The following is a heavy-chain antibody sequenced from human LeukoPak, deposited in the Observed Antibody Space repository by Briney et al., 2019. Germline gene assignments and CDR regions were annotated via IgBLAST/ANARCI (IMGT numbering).Heavy chain of an antibody. CDR2: IYYSGST. Sequence: MSSQTLSLTCTVSGGSISSGDYYWSWIRQPPGKGLEWIGYIYYSGSTYYNPSLKSRVTISVDTSKNQFSLKLSSVTAADTAVYYCARDRYGDHPYYFDYWGQGTLVTVSS. CDR3: ARDRYGDHPYYFDY. V-gene: IGHV4-30-4*08. J-gene: IGHJ4*02. D-gene: IGHD4-17*01. CDR1: GGSISSGDYY.